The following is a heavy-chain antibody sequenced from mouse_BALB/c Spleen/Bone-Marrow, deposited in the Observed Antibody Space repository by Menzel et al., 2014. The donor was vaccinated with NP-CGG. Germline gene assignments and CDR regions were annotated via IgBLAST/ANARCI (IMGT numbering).Heavy chain of an antibody. J-gene: IGHJ2*03. CDR3: ARSGYGNYVDY. D-gene: IGHD2-10*02. CDR1: GYPFSSSW. CDR2: IYPGDGNT. V-gene: IGHV1-82*01. Sequence: VHLVESGPELVKPGASVKIACKVSGYPFSSSWMNWVKQRPGQGLEWIGRIYPGDGNTNYNGKFKGKATLTADKSSSTASMHLSSLTSVDSAVYFYARSGYGNYVDYWGQGTSLTVSS.